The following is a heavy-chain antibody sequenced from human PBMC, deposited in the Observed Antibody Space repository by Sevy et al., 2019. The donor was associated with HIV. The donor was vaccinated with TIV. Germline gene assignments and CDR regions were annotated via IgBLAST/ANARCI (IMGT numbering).Heavy chain of an antibody. Sequence: SQTLSLTCAISGDSVSSNSAAWNWIRQSPSRGLEWLGRTYYRSKWYNDYAVSVKSRITINPDTSNNQFSLRLNSVTPEDMAVYYCARAGGGGYCSGGSCYSSYYYFYGMDVWGQGTTVTVSS. J-gene: IGHJ6*02. CDR2: TYYRSKWYN. CDR1: GDSVSSNSAA. D-gene: IGHD2-15*01. V-gene: IGHV6-1*01. CDR3: ARAGGGGYCSGGSCYSSYYYFYGMDV.